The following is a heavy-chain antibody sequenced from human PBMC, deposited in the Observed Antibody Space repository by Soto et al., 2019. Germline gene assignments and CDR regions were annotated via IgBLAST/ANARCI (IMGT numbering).Heavy chain of an antibody. J-gene: IGHJ6*02. D-gene: IGHD1-26*01. CDR3: SADHPHMAMGWPV. V-gene: IGHV1-58*02. CDR2: IVVVSGST. CDR1: GLDFGSSG. Sequence: GAPVKVSCKASGLDFGSSGIQFLRQTRGRGLEWIGWIVVVSGSTNYARQFQGRVATSRDMSSSTAYLDLYDLKSDDTAVYFCSADHPHMAMGWPVRGQGTTVTVS.